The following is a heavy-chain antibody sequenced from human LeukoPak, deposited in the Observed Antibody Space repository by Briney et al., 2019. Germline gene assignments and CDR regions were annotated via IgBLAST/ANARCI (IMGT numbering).Heavy chain of an antibody. J-gene: IGHJ4*02. Sequence: SETLSLTCSVSGYSFTSGHYWGWIRQPPGQGLEWIANIYDAGSSHYNPSLKSRVTISVDTSKNQFSLKLSSVTAADTAVYYCARYCTSTTCNYWGQGTLVTVSS. CDR2: IYDAGSS. CDR3: ARYCTSTTCNY. CDR1: GYSFTSGHY. D-gene: IGHD2-2*01. V-gene: IGHV4-38-2*01.